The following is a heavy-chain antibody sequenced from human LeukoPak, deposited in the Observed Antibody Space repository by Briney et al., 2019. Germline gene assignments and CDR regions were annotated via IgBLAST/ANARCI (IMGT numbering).Heavy chain of an antibody. J-gene: IGHJ4*02. D-gene: IGHD2-2*01. V-gene: IGHV3-23*01. CDR2: ISGSGGST. CDR1: GFTFRSYA. CDR3: ARDYCSSISCSDY. Sequence: GGSLRLSCAASGFTFRSYAMSWVRQAPGKGLEWVSGISGSGGSTYYADSAKGRFTVSRDNSKNTLYLQMNSLRAEDTAVYYCARDYCSSISCSDYWGQGTLVTVSS.